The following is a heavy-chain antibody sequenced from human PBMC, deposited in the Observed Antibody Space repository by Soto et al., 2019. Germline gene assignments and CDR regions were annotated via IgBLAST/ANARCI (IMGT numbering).Heavy chain of an antibody. CDR3: ARDRPLNYSSSWYGRNYYYYYGMDV. Sequence: ASVKVSCKASGYTFTSYGISWVRQAPGQGLEWMGWISAYNGNTNYAQKLQGRVTMTTDTSTSTAYMELRSLRPDDTAVYYCARDRPLNYSSSWYGRNYYYYYGMDVWGQGTTVTVS. J-gene: IGHJ6*02. CDR1: GYTFTSYG. D-gene: IGHD6-13*01. V-gene: IGHV1-18*01. CDR2: ISAYNGNT.